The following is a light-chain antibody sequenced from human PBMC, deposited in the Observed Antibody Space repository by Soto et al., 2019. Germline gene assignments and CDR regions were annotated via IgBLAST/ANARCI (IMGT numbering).Light chain of an antibody. CDR2: DAS. CDR3: QQRSNWPPEYT. Sequence: EIVLTQSPATLSLSPGERATLSCRASQSVSSDLAWYQQNPGQAPRLLIYDASNRATGIPARFSGSGSGTDFTLTISSLEPEDFAVYYCQQRSNWPPEYTFGQGTKLEIK. CDR1: QSVSSD. J-gene: IGKJ2*01. V-gene: IGKV3-11*01.